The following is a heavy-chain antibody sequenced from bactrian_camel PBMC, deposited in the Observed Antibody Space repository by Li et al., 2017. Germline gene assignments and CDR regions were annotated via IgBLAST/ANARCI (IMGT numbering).Heavy chain of an antibody. D-gene: IGHD2*01. CDR2: IYTGGGGA. CDR3: AVTSTIGFGRLLLNPADYHS. J-gene: IGHJ4*01. CDR1: GIMHSNYC. Sequence: VQLVESGGGSVQAGGSLRLSCEASGIMHSNYCISWFHQAPGKEREGIASIYTGGGGAVYVESVKGRFTFSHDKPRNTVYLQMTSLKPEDSAMYYCAVTSTIGFGRLLLNPADYHSWGQRTQVTVS. V-gene: IGHV3S1*01.